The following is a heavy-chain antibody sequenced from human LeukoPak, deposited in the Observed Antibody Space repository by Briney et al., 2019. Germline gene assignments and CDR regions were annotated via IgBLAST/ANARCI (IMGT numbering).Heavy chain of an antibody. V-gene: IGHV3-21*01. D-gene: IGHD3-22*01. CDR1: GFTFSIDS. CDR3: VSVRRISHRSGYYYYYDY. CDR2: ISVRSNYI. J-gene: IGHJ4*02. Sequence: GGSLRLSCAAFGFTFSIDSIKWVRQAPGKGLEWVSSISVRSNYIYYADSVRGRFSISRDDARDSLYLEMNSLRAEDSAVYYCVSVRRISHRSGYYYYYDYWGQGTLVTVSS.